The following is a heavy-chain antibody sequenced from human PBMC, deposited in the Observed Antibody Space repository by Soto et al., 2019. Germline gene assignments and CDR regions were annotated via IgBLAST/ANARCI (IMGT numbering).Heavy chain of an antibody. CDR1: GFTFSSYS. CDR2: ISSSSSTI. J-gene: IGHJ4*02. V-gene: IGHV3-48*01. D-gene: IGHD5-12*01. Sequence: EVQLVESGGGLVQPGGSLRLSCAASGFTFSSYSMNWVRQAPGKGLEWVSYISSSSSTIYHADSVKGRFTISRDNAKNSLYLQMNSLRAEDTAVYYCASQSSEWLLFASWGQGTLVTVSS. CDR3: ASQSSEWLLFAS.